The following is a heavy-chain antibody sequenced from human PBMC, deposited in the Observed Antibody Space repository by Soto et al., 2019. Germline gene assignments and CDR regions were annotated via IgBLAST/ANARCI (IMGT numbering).Heavy chain of an antibody. Sequence: EVQLVESGGGLVQPGGSLRLSCVDSGFTFSSYWMHWVRQAPGKGLVWVSRMSSDGSRTNYADSVKGRFTISRDNAENTLYLQMNSLRAEETAVYYCARGVRGAYGLAIWGQGSMVTVSS. J-gene: IGHJ3*02. D-gene: IGHD2-21*01. CDR3: ARGVRGAYGLAI. CDR2: MSSDGSRT. CDR1: GFTFSSYW. V-gene: IGHV3-74*01.